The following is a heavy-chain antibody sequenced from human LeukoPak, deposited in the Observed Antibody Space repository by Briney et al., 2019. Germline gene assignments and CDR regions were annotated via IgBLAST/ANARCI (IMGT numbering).Heavy chain of an antibody. CDR2: ISAYSGNT. V-gene: IGHV1-18*01. D-gene: IGHD1-26*01. J-gene: IGHJ4*02. CDR1: GGTFSSYA. CDR3: ARRSGSYRNFDY. Sequence: GASVKVSCKASGGTFSSYAISWVRQAPGQGLEWMGWISAYSGNTNYAQKLQGRVTMTTDTSTSTAYMELRSLRSDDTAVYYCARRSGSYRNFDYWGQGTLVTVSS.